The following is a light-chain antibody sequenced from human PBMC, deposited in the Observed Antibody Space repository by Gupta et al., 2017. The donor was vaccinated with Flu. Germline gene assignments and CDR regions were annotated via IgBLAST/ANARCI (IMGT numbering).Light chain of an antibody. Sequence: DIVMTQSPDSLAVSLGERATINCKSSQSLLCDSNNKISFAWFQQKPGQPPRTLIYRTSTRDSGVPDRFSGSGSGADFTLTISSVEAEDVAVYYCRQGVRWPRAFGEGTKVEIK. J-gene: IGKJ4*02. V-gene: IGKV4-1*01. CDR1: QSLLCDSNNKIS. CDR2: RTS. CDR3: RQGVRWPRA.